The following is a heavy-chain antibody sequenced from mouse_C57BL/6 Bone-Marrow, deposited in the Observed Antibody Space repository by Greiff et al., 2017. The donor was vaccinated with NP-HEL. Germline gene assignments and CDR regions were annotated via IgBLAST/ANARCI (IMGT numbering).Heavy chain of an antibody. V-gene: IGHV1-69*01. Sequence: QVQLQQPGAELVMPGASVKLSCKASGYTFTSYWMHWVKQRPGQGLEWIGEIDPSASYTNYNQKFKGKSTLTVDKSSSTAYMQLSSLTSEDSAVYYCARANTMVKRWHYSMDYWGQGTAVTVSS. CDR3: ARANTMVKRWHYSMDY. CDR2: IDPSASYT. J-gene: IGHJ4*01. D-gene: IGHD2-1*01. CDR1: GYTFTSYW.